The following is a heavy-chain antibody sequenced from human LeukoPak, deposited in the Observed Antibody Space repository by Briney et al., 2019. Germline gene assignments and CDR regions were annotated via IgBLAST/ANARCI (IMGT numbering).Heavy chain of an antibody. Sequence: ASVKVSCKASGYTFTSYGISWVRQAPGQGLEWMGWISAYNGNTNYAQKLQGRVTMTTDTSTSTAYTELRSLRSDDTAVYYCARSSRGYSSSFDFDYWGQGTLVTVSS. J-gene: IGHJ4*02. CDR2: ISAYNGNT. CDR3: ARSSRGYSSSFDFDY. V-gene: IGHV1-18*01. CDR1: GYTFTSYG. D-gene: IGHD6-13*01.